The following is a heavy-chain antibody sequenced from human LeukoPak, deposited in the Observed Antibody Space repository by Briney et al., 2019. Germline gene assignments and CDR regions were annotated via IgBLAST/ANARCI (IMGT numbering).Heavy chain of an antibody. V-gene: IGHV3-20*04. CDR2: ISWNSGST. CDR3: ARAPNIVVVPAANYYMDV. J-gene: IGHJ6*03. Sequence: PGGSLRLSCAASGFTFDDYAMHWVRQAPGKGLEWVSGISWNSGSTGYADSVKGRFTISRDNAKNSLYLQMNSLRAEDTALYYCARAPNIVVVPAANYYMDVWGKGTTVTVSS. CDR1: GFTFDDYA. D-gene: IGHD2-2*01.